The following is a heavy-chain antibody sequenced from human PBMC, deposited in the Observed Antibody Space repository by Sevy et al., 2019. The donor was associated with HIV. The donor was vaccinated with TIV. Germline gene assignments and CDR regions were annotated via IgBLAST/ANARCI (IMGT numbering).Heavy chain of an antibody. CDR3: AGTHYYDSSAYPFDL. CDR1: GFTFSSYS. Sequence: GGSLRLSCAASGFTFSSYSMNWVRQAPGKGLEWVSYISSSSSTIYYADSVKGRFTISRDNAKNSLYLQMNSLRDEDTAVYYCAGTHYYDSSAYPFDLWGQGTMVTVSS. J-gene: IGHJ3*01. CDR2: ISSSSSTI. D-gene: IGHD3-22*01. V-gene: IGHV3-48*02.